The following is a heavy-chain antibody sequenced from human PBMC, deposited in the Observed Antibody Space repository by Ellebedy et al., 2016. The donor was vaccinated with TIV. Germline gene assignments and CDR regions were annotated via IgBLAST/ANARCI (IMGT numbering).Heavy chain of an antibody. V-gene: IGHV3-23*01. Sequence: GESLKISCAASGFTFSSYAMTWVRQAPGKGLEWVSGISGSGLSTYYADSVKGRFTISRDNSKNTLDLQMNSLRAEDTAVYYCAKDLFAVATIDLDYWGQGTLLSVSS. D-gene: IGHD5-12*01. CDR2: ISGSGLST. CDR3: AKDLFAVATIDLDY. CDR1: GFTFSSYA. J-gene: IGHJ4*02.